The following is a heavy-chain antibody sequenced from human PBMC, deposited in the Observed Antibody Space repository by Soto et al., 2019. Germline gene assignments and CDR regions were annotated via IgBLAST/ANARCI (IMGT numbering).Heavy chain of an antibody. V-gene: IGHV4-61*08. Sequence: PXATLSLTCTVSGAAVSSGGYFYTWVRQPPGKGLEWLGYIYYSGGTNYNPSLKSRVTISLDKSKSQFSLRLISVTAADTAVYYCTREQSDDNYFDPWGQGTLVTVSS. J-gene: IGHJ5*02. CDR2: IYYSGGT. D-gene: IGHD6-19*01. CDR3: TREQSDDNYFDP. CDR1: GAAVSSGGYF.